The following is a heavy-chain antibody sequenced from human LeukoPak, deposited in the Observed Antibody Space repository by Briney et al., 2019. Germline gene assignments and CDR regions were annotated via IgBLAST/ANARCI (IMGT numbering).Heavy chain of an antibody. V-gene: IGHV3-23*01. CDR2: ISGSGGST. CDR1: GFTFSSYA. D-gene: IGHD2-15*01. CDR3: AKGRGDIVVVVAAPGFVYFQH. J-gene: IGHJ1*01. Sequence: PGGSLRLSCAASGFTFSSYAMSWVRQAPGKGLEWVSAISGSGGSTYYADSVKGRFTISRDNSKSTLYLQMNSLRAEDTAVYYCAKGRGDIVVVVAAPGFVYFQHWGQGTLVTVSS.